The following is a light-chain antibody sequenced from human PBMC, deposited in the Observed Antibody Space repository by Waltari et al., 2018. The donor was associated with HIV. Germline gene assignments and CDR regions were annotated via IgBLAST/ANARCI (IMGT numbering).Light chain of an antibody. CDR1: NIGRQN. CDR2: RDN. CDR3: QVRVSNSVV. V-gene: IGLV3-9*01. J-gene: IGLJ2*01. Sequence: SYDLTQPLSVPVALGQTATIPCGGNNIGRQNWCWYQQRPGQAPVLIIYRDNTRPSGIPERFSGSNSGNTATLTIRRAQAGDEADYYCQVRVSNSVVFGGGTNLTVL.